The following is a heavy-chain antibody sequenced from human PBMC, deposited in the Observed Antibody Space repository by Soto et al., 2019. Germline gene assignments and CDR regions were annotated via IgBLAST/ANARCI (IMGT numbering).Heavy chain of an antibody. CDR1: GCTFSSYA. D-gene: IGHD6-6*01. CDR2: ISPIFGTA. J-gene: IGHJ4*02. V-gene: IGHV1-69*13. CDR3: ARVAGSSPPD. Sequence: SVKVSCKASGCTFSSYASSWVRQAPGQGLEWMGGISPIFGTANYAQKFQGRVTITADESTSTAYMELNSVSSEDTDVYYCARVAGSSPPDWGQGTLVTVSS.